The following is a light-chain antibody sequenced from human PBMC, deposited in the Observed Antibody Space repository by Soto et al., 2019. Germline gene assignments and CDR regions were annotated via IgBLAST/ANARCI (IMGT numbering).Light chain of an antibody. CDR3: VQNYSYPLT. V-gene: IGKV1-17*01. CDR1: QGIGTD. CDR2: EAS. Sequence: DIQMTQSPSSLSASVADRVTITCRASQGIGTDLGWYQQKPGKAPERLIYEASVLQSGVPSRFSGSGSGTEFTITVRSLQPEDFATYYCVQNYSYPLTFGGGTKVEIK. J-gene: IGKJ4*01.